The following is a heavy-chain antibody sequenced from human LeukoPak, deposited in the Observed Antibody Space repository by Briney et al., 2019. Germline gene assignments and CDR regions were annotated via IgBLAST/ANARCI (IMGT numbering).Heavy chain of an antibody. D-gene: IGHD2-2*01. CDR1: GFTLSSSW. CDR2: IRQDGSEK. CDR3: ARDQRYCSSSSCPWEPFDY. Sequence: PGGSLRLSCAASGFTLSSSWMSWVRQAPGKGLEWVANIRQDGSEKYYVDSVKGRFTISRDNAKNSLYLQMNSLRAEDTAVYYCARDQRYCSSSSCPWEPFDYWGQGTLVTVS. V-gene: IGHV3-7*05. J-gene: IGHJ4*02.